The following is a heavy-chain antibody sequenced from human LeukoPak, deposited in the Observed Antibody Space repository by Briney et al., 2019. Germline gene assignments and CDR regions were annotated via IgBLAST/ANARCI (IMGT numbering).Heavy chain of an antibody. CDR2: IYYSGST. Sequence: SETLSLTCTVSGGSISSGSYYWSWIRQPPGKGLEWIGYIYYSGSTYYNPSLKSRVTISVDTSKNQFSLKLSSVTAADTAVYYCARYAHWGIGWFDPWGQGTLVTVSS. CDR3: ARYAHWGIGWFDP. D-gene: IGHD7-27*01. J-gene: IGHJ5*02. CDR1: GGSISSGSYY. V-gene: IGHV4-30-4*08.